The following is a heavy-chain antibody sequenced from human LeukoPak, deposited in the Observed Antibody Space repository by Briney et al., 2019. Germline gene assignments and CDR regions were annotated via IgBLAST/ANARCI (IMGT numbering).Heavy chain of an antibody. CDR3: ARVTVRGVMIDY. CDR1: GGSISSYY. J-gene: IGHJ4*02. CDR2: IYYSGST. Sequence: SETLSLTCTVSGGSISSYYWSWIRHPPGKGLEWIGYIYYSGSTNYNPSLKSRVTISVDTSKNQFSLKLSSVTAADTAVYYCARVTVRGVMIDYWGQGTLVTVSS. D-gene: IGHD3-10*01. V-gene: IGHV4-59*01.